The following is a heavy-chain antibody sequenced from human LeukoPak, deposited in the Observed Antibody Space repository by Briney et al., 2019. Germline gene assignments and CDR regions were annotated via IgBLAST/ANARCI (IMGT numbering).Heavy chain of an antibody. CDR3: FRGGFRGRAGY. Sequence: PSETLSLTCAVSGGSISTSSYYWGWIRQPPGRGLEWIGSIYYSVTTYYNPSLRSRVTISVDTSKNQFSLKMNSMTAADTAVYFCFRGGFRGRAGYWGQGALVTVSS. CDR2: IYYSVTT. D-gene: IGHD3-10*01. CDR1: GGSISTSSYY. V-gene: IGHV4-39*07. J-gene: IGHJ4*02.